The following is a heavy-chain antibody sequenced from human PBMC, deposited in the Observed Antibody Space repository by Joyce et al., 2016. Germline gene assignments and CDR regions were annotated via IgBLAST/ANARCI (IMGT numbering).Heavy chain of an antibody. V-gene: IGHV4-34*02. Sequence: QVQLQQWGAGLLKPSETLSLTCGVYGASFTRVPYWFSWIRQSPEKGLEWIGEIHYTGATNYNPSFKSRVTMSVDTSKSQFFLKLTSMTAADTAVYYCARGTDYVWVSPWGQGTLVTVSS. J-gene: IGHJ4*02. CDR1: GASFTRVPYW. CDR3: ARGTDYVWVSP. CDR2: IHYTGAT. D-gene: IGHD3-16*01.